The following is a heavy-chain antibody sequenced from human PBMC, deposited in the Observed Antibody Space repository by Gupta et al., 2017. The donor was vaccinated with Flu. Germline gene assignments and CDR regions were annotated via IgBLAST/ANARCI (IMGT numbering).Heavy chain of an antibody. CDR1: GFPLSDYE. D-gene: IGHD1-26*01. CDR3: ARGTWELTS. Sequence: EVQLVGSGGGLAQPGGSLRPSCVASGFPLSDYEMNWVRQAPGKGLEWISDISSYNTISYADSVRGRFTIARDNANNSLYLQMNSLRAEDTAVYYGARGTWELTSWGQGTLVTVSS. CDR2: ISSYNTI. J-gene: IGHJ5*02. V-gene: IGHV3-69-1*02.